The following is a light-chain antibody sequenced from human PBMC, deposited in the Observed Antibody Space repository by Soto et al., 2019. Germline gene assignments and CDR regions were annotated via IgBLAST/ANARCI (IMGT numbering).Light chain of an antibody. Sequence: EIVLTQSPGTLSLSPGERATLSCRASQSVGSTYLAWYQQKPGQAPRLLIYDASSRATGIPDRFSGSGSGTDCTLTISRLEPEDFAVYYCQQYGDSPWTFGQGTKVEIK. V-gene: IGKV3-20*01. CDR1: QSVGSTY. CDR2: DAS. CDR3: QQYGDSPWT. J-gene: IGKJ1*01.